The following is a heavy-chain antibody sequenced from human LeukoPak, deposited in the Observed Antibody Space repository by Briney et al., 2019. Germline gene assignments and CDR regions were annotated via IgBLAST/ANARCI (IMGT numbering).Heavy chain of an antibody. J-gene: IGHJ4*02. CDR2: INPNSGGT. CDR3: ARASGSGWYGEDY. CDR1: GYTFTGYY. Sequence: ASVKVSCKASGYTFTGYYMHWVRQAPGQGLGWMGWINPNSGGTNYAQKFQGRVTMTRDTSISTAYMELSRLRSDDTAVYYCARASGSGWYGEDYWGQGTLVTVSS. V-gene: IGHV1-2*02. D-gene: IGHD6-19*01.